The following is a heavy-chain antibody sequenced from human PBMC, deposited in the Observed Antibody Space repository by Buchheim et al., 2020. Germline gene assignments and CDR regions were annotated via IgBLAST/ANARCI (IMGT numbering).Heavy chain of an antibody. J-gene: IGHJ6*03. CDR2: ISGSGGNT. V-gene: IGHV3-23*01. CDR1: GFTFSSYG. D-gene: IGHD6-13*01. CDR3: AKDGVAAAGNNYYYMDV. Sequence: EVQLLESGGGLVQPGGSLRLSCAASGFTFSSYGMGWVRQAPGKGLEWVSIISGSGGNTYYADSVKGRFTISRDKSKNTLYLKMDSLRVEDTAVYYCAKDGVAAAGNNYYYMDVWSRGTT.